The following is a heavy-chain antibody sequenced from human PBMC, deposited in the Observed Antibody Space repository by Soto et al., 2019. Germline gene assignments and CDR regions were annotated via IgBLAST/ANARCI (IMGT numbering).Heavy chain of an antibody. J-gene: IGHJ4*02. D-gene: IGHD3-22*01. CDR2: IYYSGST. CDR3: ARHATYYYDSRDPRWGFDY. V-gene: IGHV4-39*01. CDR1: GGSISSSSYY. Sequence: SETLSLTCTVSGGSISSSSYYWGWIRQPPGKGLEWIGSIYYSGSTYYNPPLKSRVTISVDTSKNQFSLKLSSVTAADTAVYYCARHATYYYDSRDPRWGFDYWGQGTLVTVSS.